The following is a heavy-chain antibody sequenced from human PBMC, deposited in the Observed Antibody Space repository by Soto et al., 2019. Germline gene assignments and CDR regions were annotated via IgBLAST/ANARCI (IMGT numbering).Heavy chain of an antibody. J-gene: IGHJ4*02. D-gene: IGHD5-12*01. Sequence: GGSLRLSCAASEMTFRDYSMNWVRQAPGKGLEWVSSISSGGSYIYYADSGKGRFTISRDNAKNSLFLQMTSLRAEDTAVYYCATSGVATGFDFWGQGTLVTVS. CDR2: ISSGGSYI. CDR1: EMTFRDYS. V-gene: IGHV3-21*06. CDR3: ATSGVATGFDF.